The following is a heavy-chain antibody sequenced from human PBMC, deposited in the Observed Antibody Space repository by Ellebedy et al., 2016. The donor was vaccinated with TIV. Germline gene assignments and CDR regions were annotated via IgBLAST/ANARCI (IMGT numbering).Heavy chain of an antibody. D-gene: IGHD3-22*01. CDR3: AKERRYSGYERGVRYDSSGYPEYGMDV. CDR2: ISGSGGST. V-gene: IGHV3-23*01. CDR1: GFTFSSYA. J-gene: IGHJ6*02. Sequence: GGSLRLSXAASGFTFSSYAMSWVRQAPGKGLEWVSAISGSGGSTYYADSVKGRFTISRDNSKNTLYLQMNSLRAEDTAVYYCAKERRYSGYERGVRYDSSGYPEYGMDVWGQGTTVTVSS.